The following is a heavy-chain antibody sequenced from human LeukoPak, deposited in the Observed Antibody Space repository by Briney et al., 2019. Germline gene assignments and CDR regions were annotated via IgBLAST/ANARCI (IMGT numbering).Heavy chain of an antibody. V-gene: IGHV1-46*01. CDR1: GYTFTSYY. Sequence: ASVKVSCKASGYTFTSYYMHWVRQAPGQGLEWMGIINPSGGSTSYTQKLQDRVIMTRDTSTSTVYMELSSLGSKATAVYYCARVRGGGSYFDYWGQGTLVTVSS. J-gene: IGHJ4*02. CDR3: ARVRGGGSYFDY. CDR2: INPSGGST. D-gene: IGHD1-26*01.